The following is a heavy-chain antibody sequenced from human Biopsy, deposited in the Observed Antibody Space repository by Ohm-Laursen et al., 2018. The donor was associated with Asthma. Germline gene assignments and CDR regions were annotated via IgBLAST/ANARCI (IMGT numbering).Heavy chain of an antibody. CDR2: ITGSGGTT. Sequence: SLRLSCAAPGFTFSSSAMSWVRQAPGKGLERVSAITGSGGTTYYADSVRGRFTTSRDNSKSTLFLQMDSLSAEDTAVYYCAKDFRGIAVAGDRGFDYWGQGTLVTVSS. J-gene: IGHJ4*02. D-gene: IGHD6-19*01. V-gene: IGHV3-23*01. CDR1: GFTFSSSA. CDR3: AKDFRGIAVAGDRGFDY.